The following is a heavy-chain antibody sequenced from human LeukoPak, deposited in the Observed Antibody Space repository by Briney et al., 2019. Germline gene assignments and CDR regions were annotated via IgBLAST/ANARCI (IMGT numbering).Heavy chain of an antibody. CDR1: GGSIGSYY. V-gene: IGHV4-59*01. J-gene: IGHJ4*02. CDR2: IYYSGST. Sequence: SETLSLTCTVSGGSIGSYYWSWIRQPPGKGLEWIGDIYYSGSTNYKPSLKSRVTISVDTSKNQFSLKLNSVTAADTAVYYCARGVVGATVAVNFDYWGQGTLVTVSS. D-gene: IGHD1-26*01. CDR3: ARGVVGATVAVNFDY.